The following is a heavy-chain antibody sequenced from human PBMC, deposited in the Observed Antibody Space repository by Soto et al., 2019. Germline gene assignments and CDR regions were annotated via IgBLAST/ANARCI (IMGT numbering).Heavy chain of an antibody. D-gene: IGHD2-8*02. CDR1: GDTFRNYD. J-gene: IGHJ4*02. V-gene: IGHV1-69*11. CDR3: AAESIAPMSTGGTADF. Sequence: QVQLVQSGTEAKKPGSSVKVSCKASGDTFRNYDIGWVRQARGQGLEWMGNVFPFLGTTNYAQRFRGRVKTPADESTSPAYVELNSPRSDDTAVYYCAAESIAPMSTGGTADFWGQGTLVTVSS. CDR2: VFPFLGTT.